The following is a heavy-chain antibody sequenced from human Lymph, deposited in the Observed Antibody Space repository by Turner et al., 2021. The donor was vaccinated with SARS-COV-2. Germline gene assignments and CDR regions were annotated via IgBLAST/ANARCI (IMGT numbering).Heavy chain of an antibody. CDR3: ARLVRRAEYYFDY. V-gene: IGHV4-39*01. J-gene: IGHJ4*02. D-gene: IGHD3-10*01. CDR2: IYYSGSN. CDR1: GGSISSSSHY. Sequence: QLQLQESGPGLVKPSETLSLTCTVSGGSISSSSHYWGWIRQPPGRGLEWIGHIYYSGSNYDNPSLKSRVTISVDTSKNKFSLKLSSVTAADTAVYYWARLVRRAEYYFDYWGQGTLVTVSS.